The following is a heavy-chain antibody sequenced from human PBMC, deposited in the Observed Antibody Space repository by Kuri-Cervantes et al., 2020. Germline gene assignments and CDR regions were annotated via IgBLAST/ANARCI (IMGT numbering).Heavy chain of an antibody. CDR2: IYPGDSDT. CDR3: ARQSDGYYYYYGMDV. V-gene: IGHV5-51*01. J-gene: IGHJ6*02. D-gene: IGHD2-21*02. Sequence: GESLKISCKGSGYSFTSYWIGWVRQMPGKGLEWMGIIYPGDSDTRYSPSFQGQVTISADKSISTAHLQWSSLKASDTAMYYCARQSDGYYYYYGMDVWGQGTTVTVSS. CDR1: GYSFTSYW.